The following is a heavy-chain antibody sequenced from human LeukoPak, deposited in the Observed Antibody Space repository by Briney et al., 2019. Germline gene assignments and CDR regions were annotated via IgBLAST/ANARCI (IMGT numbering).Heavy chain of an antibody. J-gene: IGHJ6*02. Sequence: GESLKVSCKGSGYSFTSYWIGWVRQMAGKNLEWMGIIYPGDSDTRYSLSFTGQVTISADKSISTAYLQWSSLKASDTAMYYCARNRDSSGYYGYYYGMDVWGQGTTVTVSS. CDR1: GYSFTSYW. D-gene: IGHD3-22*01. V-gene: IGHV5-51*01. CDR2: IYPGDSDT. CDR3: ARNRDSSGYYGYYYGMDV.